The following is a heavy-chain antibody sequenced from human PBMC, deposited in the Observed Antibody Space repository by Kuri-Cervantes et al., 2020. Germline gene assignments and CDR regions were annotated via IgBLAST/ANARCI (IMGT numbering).Heavy chain of an antibody. Sequence: ASVKVSCKASGYTFTSYAMHWVRQAPGQGLEWMGWISAYNGNTNYAQKLQGRVTMTTDTSTSTAYMELRSLRSDDTAVYYYARVGYYYDSSGYLRWGVAFDYWGQGTLVTVSS. CDR2: ISAYNGNT. CDR3: ARVGYYYDSSGYLRWGVAFDY. D-gene: IGHD3-22*01. J-gene: IGHJ4*02. V-gene: IGHV1-18*01. CDR1: GYTFTSYA.